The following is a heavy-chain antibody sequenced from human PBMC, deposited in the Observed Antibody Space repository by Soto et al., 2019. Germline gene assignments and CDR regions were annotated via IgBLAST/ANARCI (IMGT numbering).Heavy chain of an antibody. CDR3: ARDHYVAYDSSGYYGDALDI. CDR2: INPSGGST. CDR1: GYTFTRYY. V-gene: IGHV1-46*01. Sequence: ASVNVYCKASGYTFTRYYMHWVRQAPGQGREWMGIINPSGGSTSYAQKFQGRVTMTRDTSTSTVYMELSSLRSEDTAVYYCARDHYVAYDSSGYYGDALDIWR. D-gene: IGHD3-22*01. J-gene: IGHJ3*02.